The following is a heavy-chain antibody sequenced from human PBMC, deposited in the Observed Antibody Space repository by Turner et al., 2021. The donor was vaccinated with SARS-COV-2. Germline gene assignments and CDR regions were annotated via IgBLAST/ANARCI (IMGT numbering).Heavy chain of an antibody. V-gene: IGHV1-69*10. Sequence: QVQLVQSGAEVKKPGSSVKVSCKASGGTFSSYTLSWVRQAPGQGLEWMGGIIPMLGTANYAQMFQGRVTITADKSTATAYMDLRSLRSDDTAVYYCAGGNYDFDEYYYSDMDVWGQGTTVTVSS. D-gene: IGHD4-4*01. J-gene: IGHJ6*02. CDR1: GGTFSSYT. CDR2: IIPMLGTA. CDR3: AGGNYDFDEYYYSDMDV.